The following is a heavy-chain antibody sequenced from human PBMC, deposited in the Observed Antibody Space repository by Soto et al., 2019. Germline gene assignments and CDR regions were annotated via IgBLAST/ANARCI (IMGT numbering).Heavy chain of an antibody. D-gene: IGHD3-22*01. CDR1: YGKSINVGYS. CDR2: IYHSGST. V-gene: IGHV4-30-2*01. CDR3: ARLGGYYQSLDS. Sequence: WAVAYGKSINVGYSWSWIRQPPGKGLEWIGYIYHSGSTYYNPSLKSRVTISVDRSKNQFSLKLSSVTAADTAVYYCARLGGYYQSLDSWGQGTLVTVT. J-gene: IGHJ5*01.